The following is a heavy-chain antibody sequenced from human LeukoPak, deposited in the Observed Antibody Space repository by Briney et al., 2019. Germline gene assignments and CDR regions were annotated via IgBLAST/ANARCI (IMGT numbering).Heavy chain of an antibody. V-gene: IGHV3-74*01. CDR2: INDDGSTT. CDR1: GFTFSSYW. CDR3: ARVSIGAWYFDL. Sequence: PGGSLRLSCAASGFTFSSYWMHWVRQAPGKGLVWVSRINDDGSTTTYADSVTGRFTISRDNAKNTQYLQMNRLGAEDTAVYYCARVSIGAWYFDLWGRGTLVTVSS. D-gene: IGHD3-16*01. J-gene: IGHJ2*01.